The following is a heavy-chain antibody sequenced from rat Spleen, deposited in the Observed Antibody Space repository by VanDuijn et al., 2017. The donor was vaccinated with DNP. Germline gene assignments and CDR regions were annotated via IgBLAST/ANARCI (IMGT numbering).Heavy chain of an antibody. D-gene: IGHD1-3*01. J-gene: IGHJ4*01. V-gene: IGHV2S12*01. CDR3: TRAPYGSWALDA. CDR1: GFSLTNYH. CDR2: ISGGGST. Sequence: QVQLKESGPGLVQPSQTLSLTCTVSGFSLTNYHVHWVRQPPGKGLEWIAAISGGGSTYSNSVLKSRLSISRDTSKSQVFLQMDSLQTEETAIYFCTRAPYGSWALDAWGQGTSVTVSS.